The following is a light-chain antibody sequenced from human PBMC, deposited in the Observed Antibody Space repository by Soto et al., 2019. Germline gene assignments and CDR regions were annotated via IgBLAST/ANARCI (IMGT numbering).Light chain of an antibody. CDR2: RDN. J-gene: IGLJ1*01. CDR3: AAGDDSLSGWFV. Sequence: QSVLTQPPSASGTPGQRVTVSCSGSSSNIGTNYVYWYQQFPGTAPKLLIYRDNQRPSGVPDRFSGSKSGTSASLAISGLRSEDEADYYCAAGDDSLSGWFVFGTGTKVTVL. V-gene: IGLV1-47*01. CDR1: SSNIGTNY.